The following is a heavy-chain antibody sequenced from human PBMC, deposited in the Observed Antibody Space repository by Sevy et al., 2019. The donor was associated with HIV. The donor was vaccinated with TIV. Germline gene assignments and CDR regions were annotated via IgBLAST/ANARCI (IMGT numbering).Heavy chain of an antibody. CDR1: GFTFSDYY. J-gene: IGHJ4*02. CDR2: ISSSGSTI. Sequence: GGSLRLSCAASGFTFSDYYMSWIRQAPGKGLEWVSYISSSGSTIYYADSVKGRFTISRDNAKNSLYLQMNSLRAEDTAVYYCARERLRYFDWLLAPVDYWGQGTLVTVSS. CDR3: ARERLRYFDWLLAPVDY. V-gene: IGHV3-11*01. D-gene: IGHD3-9*01.